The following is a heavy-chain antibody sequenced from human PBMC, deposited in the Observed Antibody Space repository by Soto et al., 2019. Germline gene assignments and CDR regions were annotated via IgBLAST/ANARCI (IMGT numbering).Heavy chain of an antibody. D-gene: IGHD6-13*01. CDR1: GGSISEKY. Sequence: QLQLQESGPGLVKASETLSLTCIVSGGSISEKYWNWVRQPPGKGLEWIGLIFANEHTDYNPSLKSRVTMSVDASKNQFSLRLTSMTAADTAVYYCVASLAASGLNWLDPWGRGTLVTVSS. J-gene: IGHJ5*02. CDR3: VASLAASGLNWLDP. V-gene: IGHV4-4*07. CDR2: IFANEHT.